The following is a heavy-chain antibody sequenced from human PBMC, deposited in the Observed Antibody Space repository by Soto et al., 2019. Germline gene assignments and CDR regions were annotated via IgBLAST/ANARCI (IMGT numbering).Heavy chain of an antibody. Sequence: GGSLRLSCAASGFTFSSYGMHWVRQAPGKGLEWVAVISYDGSNKYYADSVKGRSTISRDNSKNTLYLQMNSLRAEDTAVYYCAKDDGIYCSGGSCYPPLFDYWGQGTLVTVSS. CDR1: GFTFSSYG. D-gene: IGHD2-15*01. V-gene: IGHV3-30*18. J-gene: IGHJ4*02. CDR2: ISYDGSNK. CDR3: AKDDGIYCSGGSCYPPLFDY.